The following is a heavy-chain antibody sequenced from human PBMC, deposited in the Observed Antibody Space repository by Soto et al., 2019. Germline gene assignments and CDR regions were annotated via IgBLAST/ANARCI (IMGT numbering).Heavy chain of an antibody. Sequence: EVQLLESGGGLVQPGGSLRLSCAASGFTFSSYGMSWVRQAPGKGLEWVSNISGSGSGRYYADSVKGRFTISRDNSKKTLYLQMNSLRAEDTAVYYCAKEGEEYYYGMDVWGQGTTVTVSS. CDR1: GFTFSSYG. CDR3: AKEGEEYYYGMDV. D-gene: IGHD1-26*01. J-gene: IGHJ6*02. V-gene: IGHV3-23*01. CDR2: ISGSGSGR.